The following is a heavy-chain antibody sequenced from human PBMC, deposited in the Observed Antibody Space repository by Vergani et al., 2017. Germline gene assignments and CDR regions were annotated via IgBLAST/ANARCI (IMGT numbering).Heavy chain of an antibody. CDR1: GFTFSNLW. CDR3: ARSPHGYTYGGYISQFDP. V-gene: IGHV3-7*01. D-gene: IGHD5-18*01. J-gene: IGHJ5*02. CDR2: IKYDGSKK. Sequence: VQLVESGGGVVQPGRSLRLSCAASGFTFSNLWMTWVRQAPGKGLEWVANIKYDGSKKNYVDSVKGRFTISRDNAKNSLYLQMNNLRVEDTAVYFCARSPHGYTYGGYISQFDPWGQGTLVTVSS.